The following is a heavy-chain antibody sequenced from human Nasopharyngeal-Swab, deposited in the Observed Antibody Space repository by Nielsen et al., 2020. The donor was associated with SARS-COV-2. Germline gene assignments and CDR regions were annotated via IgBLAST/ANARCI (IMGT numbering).Heavy chain of an antibody. CDR3: ASATGTTGWYYYYGMDV. CDR2: MNPNSGNT. V-gene: IGHV1-8*01. J-gene: IGHJ6*02. Sequence: SVKVSCKASGYTFTSYDINWLRQATGQGLEWMGWMNPNSGNTGYAQKFQGRVTMTRNTSISTAYMELSSLRSEDTAVYYCASATGTTGWYYYYGMDVWGQGTTVTVSS. D-gene: IGHD1-1*01. CDR1: GYTFTSYD.